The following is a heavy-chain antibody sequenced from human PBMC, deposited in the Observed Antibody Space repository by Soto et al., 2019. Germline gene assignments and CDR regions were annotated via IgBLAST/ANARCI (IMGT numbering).Heavy chain of an antibody. V-gene: IGHV4-31*03. D-gene: IGHD5-12*01. CDR1: GGSISSDGDYYR. CDR3: AGASTWHPGAFDI. J-gene: IGHJ3*02. CDR2: IYDSGSP. Sequence: SETLSLTCTVSGGSISSDGDYYRWSWIRQHPGKGLEWIGYIYDSGSPYYHPSLESRVTVSVDTSKNQFSLKLSSVTAADTAVYYCAGASTWHPGAFDIWGQGTTVTVSS.